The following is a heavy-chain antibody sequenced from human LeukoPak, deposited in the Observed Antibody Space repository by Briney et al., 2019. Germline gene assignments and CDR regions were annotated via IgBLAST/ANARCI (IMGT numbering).Heavy chain of an antibody. V-gene: IGHV4-59*01. D-gene: IGHD2-15*01. Sequence: SETLSLTCTVSGGSISSYYWSWIRRPPGKGLEWIGYIYYSGSTNYNPSLKSRVTISVDTSKNQFSLKLSSVTAADTAVYYCARGVVVVAGYYYYCMDVWGKGTTVTVSS. CDR2: IYYSGST. J-gene: IGHJ6*03. CDR3: ARGVVVVAGYYYYCMDV. CDR1: GGSISSYY.